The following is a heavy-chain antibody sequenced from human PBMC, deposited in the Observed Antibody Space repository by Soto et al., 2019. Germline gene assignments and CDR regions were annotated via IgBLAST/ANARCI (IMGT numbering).Heavy chain of an antibody. D-gene: IGHD6-19*01. J-gene: IGHJ5*02. CDR1: GGTFSSYA. CDR3: ARDNQWLALPNWFDP. V-gene: IGHV1-69*06. CDR2: IIPIFGTA. Sequence: QVQLVQSGAEVKKPGSSVKVSCKASGGTFSSYAISWVRQAPGQGLEWMGGIIPIFGTANYAQKFQGRVTITADKSTSTAYMKLSSLRSEDTAVYYCARDNQWLALPNWFDPWGQGTLVTVSS.